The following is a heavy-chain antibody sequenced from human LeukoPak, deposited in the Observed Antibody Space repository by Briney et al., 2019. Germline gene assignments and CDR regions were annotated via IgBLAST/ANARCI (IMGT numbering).Heavy chain of an antibody. J-gene: IGHJ4*02. D-gene: IGHD6-19*01. V-gene: IGHV3-48*02. CDR1: GFTFSTYR. CDR2: INIDSSTI. CDR3: ARATSTSGPTFAY. Sequence: QSGGSLRLSCAASGFTFSTYRRNWVRQAPGKGLEWLSYINIDSSTIYYTGSLNGRFTITRDNAKNSLYLQMNSLRDEDTAVYSCARATSTSGPTFAYWGQGTLVTVSS.